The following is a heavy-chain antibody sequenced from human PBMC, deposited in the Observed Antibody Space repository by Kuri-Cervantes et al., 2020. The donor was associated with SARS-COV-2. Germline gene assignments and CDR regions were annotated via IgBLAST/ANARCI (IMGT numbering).Heavy chain of an antibody. CDR3: ARGIVGYCSGGSCYYFDY. CDR2: INNSGST. D-gene: IGHD2-15*01. Sequence: SQTLSLTCAVYGGSFSGYYWSRIRQPPGRRLEWIGEINNSGSTPYNPALKSRVSITVDTSKIQFSLKLSSVTAADTAVYYCARGIVGYCSGGSCYYFDYWGQGTLVTVSS. V-gene: IGHV4-34*01. J-gene: IGHJ4*02. CDR1: GGSFSGYY.